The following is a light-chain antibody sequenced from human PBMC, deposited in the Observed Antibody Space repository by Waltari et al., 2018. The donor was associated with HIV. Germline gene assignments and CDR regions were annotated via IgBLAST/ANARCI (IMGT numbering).Light chain of an antibody. CDR3: LQYNAWPPVT. Sequence: EIMMTQSPDALYVSPGERVSLSCRASQDVFRHGAWYQQKPGLPPRLVIFDTSIRATSVPARFTGSGSGTEDILTISSLQSEDFAVYYCLQYNAWPPVTFGGGTKVAI. CDR1: QDVFRH. V-gene: IGKV3-15*01. J-gene: IGKJ4*01. CDR2: DTS.